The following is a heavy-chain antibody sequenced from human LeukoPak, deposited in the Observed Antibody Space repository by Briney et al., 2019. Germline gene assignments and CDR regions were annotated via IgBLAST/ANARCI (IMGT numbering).Heavy chain of an antibody. Sequence: GGSLRLSCAASGFTFSNYAMSWVRQNPGKGLEWVSIISGSGGTTYYADSVKGRFTISRDNSKNMVYLQMNSLRAEDTAVYYCVTDWGSGSYIFAFDVWGHGTVVTVSS. CDR1: GFTFSNYA. CDR3: VTDWGSGSYIFAFDV. CDR2: ISGSGGTT. D-gene: IGHD3-10*01. V-gene: IGHV3-23*01. J-gene: IGHJ3*01.